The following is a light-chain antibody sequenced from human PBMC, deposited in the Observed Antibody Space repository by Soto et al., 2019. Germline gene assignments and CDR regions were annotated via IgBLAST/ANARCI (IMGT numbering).Light chain of an antibody. CDR3: QTWDTGARVV. V-gene: IGLV4-69*01. CDR2: LSSDGSH. J-gene: IGLJ2*01. CDR1: RGHSSYA. Sequence: QPVLTQAPSASASLGASVKLTGTLSRGHSSYAIAWHQQQPEKGPRYLMKLSSDGSHSKGDGIPDRFSGSSSGAERYLTISSLQSEDEADDYCQTWDTGARVVFGGGTKLTVL.